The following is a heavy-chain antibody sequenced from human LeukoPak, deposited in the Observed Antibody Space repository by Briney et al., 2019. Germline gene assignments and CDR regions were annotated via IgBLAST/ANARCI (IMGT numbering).Heavy chain of an antibody. CDR1: GGSISSYY. V-gene: IGHV4-4*07. D-gene: IGHD3-22*01. J-gene: IGHJ3*01. CDR2: IYTSGST. Sequence: PSETLSLTCTVSGGSISSYYWSWIRQPAGKGLEWIWRIYTSGSTNYNPSLKSRVTMSVDTSKKQFSLKLSSVTAADTAVYYCARDREVGYYDSSGYSLWGQGTMVTVSS. CDR3: ARDREVGYYDSSGYSL.